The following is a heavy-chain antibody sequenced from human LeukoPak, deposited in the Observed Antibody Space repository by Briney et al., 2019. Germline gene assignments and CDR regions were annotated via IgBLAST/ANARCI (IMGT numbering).Heavy chain of an antibody. V-gene: IGHV1-2*06. CDR2: INPNSGGT. D-gene: IGHD6-19*01. J-gene: IGHJ4*02. CDR1: GYTFTGYY. Sequence: ASVKVSCKASGYTFTGYYMDWVRQAPGQGLEWMGRINPNSGGTNYAQKFQGRVTMTRDTSISTAYVELSRLRSDDTAVYYCAREDNLGSGSSPNDYWGQGTLVTVSS. CDR3: AREDNLGSGSSPNDY.